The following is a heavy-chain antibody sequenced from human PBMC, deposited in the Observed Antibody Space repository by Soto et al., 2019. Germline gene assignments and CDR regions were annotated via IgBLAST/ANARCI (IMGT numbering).Heavy chain of an antibody. CDR2: INHSGST. CDR3: ARRSAGSSKDY. Sequence: SETLSLTCAVYGGSFSGYYWSWIRQPPGKGLEWIGEINHSGSTNYNPSLKSRVTISVDTSKNQFSLKLSSVTAADTAGYYCARRSAGSSKDYWVHGSLVTVSS. J-gene: IGHJ4*01. CDR1: GGSFSGYY. V-gene: IGHV4-34*01. D-gene: IGHD6-6*01.